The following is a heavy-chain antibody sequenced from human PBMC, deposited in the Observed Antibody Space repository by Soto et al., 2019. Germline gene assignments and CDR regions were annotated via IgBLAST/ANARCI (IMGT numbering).Heavy chain of an antibody. CDR3: ARAFRTRITMVRGVIGP. CDR2: ISSSSSYI. V-gene: IGHV3-21*01. CDR1: GFTFSSYS. D-gene: IGHD3-10*01. J-gene: IGHJ5*02. Sequence: GGSLRLSCAASGFTFSSYSMNWVRQAPGKGLEWVSSISSSSSYIYYADSVKGRFTISRDNAKNSLYLQMNSLRAEDTAVYYCARAFRTRITMVRGVIGPWGQGTLVTVSS.